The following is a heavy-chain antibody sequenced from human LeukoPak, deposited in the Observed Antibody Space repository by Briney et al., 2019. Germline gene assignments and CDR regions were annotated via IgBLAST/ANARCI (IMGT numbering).Heavy chain of an antibody. D-gene: IGHD3-22*01. J-gene: IGHJ4*02. CDR3: ARNYYDSSGYYRYFDY. CDR1: GGSISSGGYS. Sequence: SETLSLTCAVSGGSISSGGYSWSWIRQPPGKGLEWIGYIYHSGSTCYNPSLKSRVTISVDRSKNQFSLKLSSVTAADTAVYYCARNYYDSSGYYRYFDYWGQGTLVTVSS. CDR2: IYHSGST. V-gene: IGHV4-30-2*01.